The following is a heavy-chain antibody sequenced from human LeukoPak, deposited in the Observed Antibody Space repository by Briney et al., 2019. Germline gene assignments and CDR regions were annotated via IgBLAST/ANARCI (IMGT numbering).Heavy chain of an antibody. CDR1: GYTLTNYN. V-gene: IGHV1-18*01. D-gene: IGHD4-17*01. CDR3: ARGMYDYGDSLVTSYFDF. CDR2: INTYKGDT. Sequence: ASVKVSCKASGYTLTNYNITWVRQAPGQGLEWMGWINTYKGDTLYAQKFQGRVTMTADTSTNTAYMELRSLRFDDTAVYYRARGMYDYGDSLVTSYFDFWGQGALVTVSS. J-gene: IGHJ4*02.